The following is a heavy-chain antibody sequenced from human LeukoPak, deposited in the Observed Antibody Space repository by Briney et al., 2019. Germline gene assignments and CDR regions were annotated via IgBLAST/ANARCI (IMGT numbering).Heavy chain of an antibody. D-gene: IGHD6-19*01. CDR2: MNPNSGNT. Sequence: ASVKVSCKASGYTFTSYDINWVRQATGQGLEWMGWMNPNSGNTGYARKFQGRVSMTRNTSISTDYMELSSLRSEDTAVYYCARFGRTVAGASVYYYYMDVWGKGTTVTVSS. CDR3: ARFGRTVAGASVYYYYMDV. V-gene: IGHV1-8*01. J-gene: IGHJ6*03. CDR1: GYTFTSYD.